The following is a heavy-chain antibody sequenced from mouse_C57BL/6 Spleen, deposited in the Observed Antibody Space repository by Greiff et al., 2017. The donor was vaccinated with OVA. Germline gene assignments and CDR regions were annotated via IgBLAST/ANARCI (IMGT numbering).Heavy chain of an antibody. J-gene: IGHJ2*01. V-gene: IGHV14-4*01. CDR2: IDPENGDT. CDR1: GFNIKDDY. Sequence: VQLQQSGAELVRPGASVKLSCTASGFNIKDDYMHWVKQRPEQGLEWIGWIDPENGDTEYASKFQGKATITADTSSNTAYLQLSSLTSEDTAVYYCTTDGYYEGDYFDYWGQGTTLTVSS. D-gene: IGHD2-3*01. CDR3: TTDGYYEGDYFDY.